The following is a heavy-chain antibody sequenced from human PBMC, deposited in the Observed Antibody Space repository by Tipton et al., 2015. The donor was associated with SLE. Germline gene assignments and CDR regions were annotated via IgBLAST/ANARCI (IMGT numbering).Heavy chain of an antibody. Sequence: LVKPSETLSLSCNVSGYSISRGHYWGWIRQAPGKGLEWIGNAYYSGSTYYNPSLKSRVTISVDTSNNQFSLRLNSVTAADTAVYYCARMQGLYVNWFDLWGQGTLATVS. CDR1: GYSISRGHY. CDR3: ARMQGLYVNWFDL. D-gene: IGHD6-25*01. V-gene: IGHV4-38-2*02. J-gene: IGHJ5*02. CDR2: AYYSGST.